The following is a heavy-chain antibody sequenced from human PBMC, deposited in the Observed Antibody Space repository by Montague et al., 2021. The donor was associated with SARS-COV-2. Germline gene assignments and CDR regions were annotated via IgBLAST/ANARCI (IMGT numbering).Heavy chain of an antibody. CDR2: IWYDGSNK. V-gene: IGHV3-33*01. CDR3: ARDREPEGIDY. J-gene: IGHJ4*02. CDR1: GFTFSSYG. D-gene: IGHD1-14*01. Sequence: SLRLSCAASGFTFSSYGMHWVRQAPGKGLEWVAVIWYDGSNKYYADSVKGRFTISRDNSKNTLYLQMNSLRAEDTAVYYWARDREPEGIDYWGQGTLVTVSS.